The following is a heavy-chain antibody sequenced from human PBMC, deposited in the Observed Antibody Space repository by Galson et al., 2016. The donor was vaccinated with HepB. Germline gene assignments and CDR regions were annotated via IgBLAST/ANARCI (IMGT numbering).Heavy chain of an antibody. CDR2: FRSSGGYT. Sequence: SLRLSCAASEFIFTYFDGMSWVRQAPGKGLEWVSAFRSSGGYTYYADFVKGRFTMSRDDSKNTLFLEMNSLRVEDTAIYYCATLEWTKLVRAWGQGTLVTVSS. CDR3: ATLEWTKLVRA. J-gene: IGHJ5*02. V-gene: IGHV3-23*01. CDR1: EFIFTYFDG. D-gene: IGHD3-3*01.